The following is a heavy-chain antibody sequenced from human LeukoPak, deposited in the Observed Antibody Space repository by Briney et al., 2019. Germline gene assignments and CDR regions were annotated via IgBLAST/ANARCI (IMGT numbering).Heavy chain of an antibody. D-gene: IGHD2-21*02. CDR2: ISPSGDST. J-gene: IGHJ4*02. CDR3: ARRLLTGGVTDFFDF. CDR1: GFTFSSHS. Sequence: PGGSLRLSCAASGFTFSSHSMSWVRQPPGEGLEWVAAISPSGDSTTYRDSVKGQFTISRDNSRNRLYLQMNTLTVEDTALYYSARRLLTGGVTDFFDFWGQGALVTVSS. V-gene: IGHV3-23*01.